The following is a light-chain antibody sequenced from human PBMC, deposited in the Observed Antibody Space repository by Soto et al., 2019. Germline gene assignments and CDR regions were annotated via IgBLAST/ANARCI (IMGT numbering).Light chain of an antibody. CDR3: NSYTSSSWV. J-gene: IGLJ3*02. V-gene: IGLV2-14*01. CDR2: EVS. Sequence: QSALTQPASVSGSPGQSITISCTGTSSDVGGYNYVSWYQQHPGKAPKLMIYEVSNRPSGVSNRFSGSKSGNTASLTISGLQAEDEADYYCNSYTSSSWVFGGGTKLTVL. CDR1: SSDVGGYNY.